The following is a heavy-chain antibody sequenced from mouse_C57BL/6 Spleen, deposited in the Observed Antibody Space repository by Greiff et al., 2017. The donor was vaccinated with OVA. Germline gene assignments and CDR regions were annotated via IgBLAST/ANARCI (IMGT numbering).Heavy chain of an antibody. CDR1: GYTFTSYW. CDR3: AKAVVPRYFDV. D-gene: IGHD1-1*01. CDR2: IDPSDSYT. J-gene: IGHJ1*03. Sequence: QVQLQQPGAELVKPGASVKLSCKASGYTFTSYWMQWVKQRPGQGLEWIGEIDPSDSYTNYNQKFKGKATLTVDTSSSTAYMQLSGLTSEDSAVYYCAKAVVPRYFDVWGTGTTVTVSS. V-gene: IGHV1-50*01.